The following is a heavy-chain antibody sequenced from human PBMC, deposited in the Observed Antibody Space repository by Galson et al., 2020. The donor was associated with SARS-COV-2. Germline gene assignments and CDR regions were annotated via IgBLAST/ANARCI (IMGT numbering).Heavy chain of an antibody. D-gene: IGHD4-17*01. CDR3: ARDPGGDYPFDY. CDR2: ISSSSSYI. V-gene: IGHV3-21*01. CDR1: GFTFSSYS. J-gene: IGHJ4*02. Sequence: GGSLRLSCAASGFTFSSYSMNWVRQAPGKGLEWVSSISSSSSYIYYADSVKGRFTISRDNAKNSLYLQMNSLRAEDTAVYYCARDPGGDYPFDYWGQGTLVTVSS.